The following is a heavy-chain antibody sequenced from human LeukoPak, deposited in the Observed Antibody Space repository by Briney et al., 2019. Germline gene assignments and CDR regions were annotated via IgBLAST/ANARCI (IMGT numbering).Heavy chain of an antibody. CDR3: GRVGSGYYYYFDY. CDR2: ISSGSTV. D-gene: IGHD3-22*01. J-gene: IGHJ4*02. V-gene: IGHV3-48*03. Sequence: GGSLRLSCAASGFTFSSYEMNWVRQAPGKGLEWVSYISSGSTVYYEDSVKGRFAISRDNAKNSLYLQMNSLRAEDTAVYYCGRVGSGYYYYFDYWGQGTLVTVSS. CDR1: GFTFSSYE.